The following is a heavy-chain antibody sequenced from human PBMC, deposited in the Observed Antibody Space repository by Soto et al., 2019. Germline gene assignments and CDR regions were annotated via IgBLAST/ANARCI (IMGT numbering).Heavy chain of an antibody. J-gene: IGHJ4*02. CDR1: GFTLTNYW. CDR3: ARTCMSCWTFLN. D-gene: IGHD2-8*01. Sequence: EVQLVESGGGLVQPGGSLRLSCAASGFTLTNYWRHWVRQAPGKGLEWVSRINSDGSITSYADSVKGRYTISRDNAKNTVYLQMNSLRAEDPAVYYCARTCMSCWTFLNWGKGSLVTVSS. CDR2: INSDGSIT. V-gene: IGHV3-74*01.